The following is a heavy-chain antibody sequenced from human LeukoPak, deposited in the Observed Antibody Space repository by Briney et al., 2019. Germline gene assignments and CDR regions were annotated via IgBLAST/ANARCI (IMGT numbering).Heavy chain of an antibody. CDR3: ATGPGVTIF. CDR1: GFTFSSYW. CDR2: INSDGSST. Sequence: GGSLRLSCAASGFTFSSYWMHWVRQAPGKGLVWVSRINSDGSSTNYADAVKGRFTISRDNAENTLYLQMNSLRAEDTAVYYCATGPGVTIFGGQGSLVTVSS. D-gene: IGHD3-10*01. J-gene: IGHJ4*02. V-gene: IGHV3-74*01.